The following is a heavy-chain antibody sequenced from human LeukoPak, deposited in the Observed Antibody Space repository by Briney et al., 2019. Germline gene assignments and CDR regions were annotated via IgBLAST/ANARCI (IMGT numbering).Heavy chain of an antibody. CDR2: MNPNSGNT. CDR1: GYTFTSYD. Sequence: GASVKVSCKASGYTFTSYDINWVRQATGQGLEWMGWMNPNSGNTGYAQKFQGRVTITRNTSISTAYMELSSLRSDDTAVYYCARDLTMVRGVKDFDYWGQGTLVTVSS. CDR3: ARDLTMVRGVKDFDY. D-gene: IGHD3-10*01. J-gene: IGHJ4*02. V-gene: IGHV1-8*03.